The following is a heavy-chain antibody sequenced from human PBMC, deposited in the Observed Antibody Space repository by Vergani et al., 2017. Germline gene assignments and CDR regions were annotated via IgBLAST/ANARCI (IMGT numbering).Heavy chain of an antibody. Sequence: EVQLVESGGGLEQPGRSLRLSCRASGFTFTDYGISWVRQAPGRGLEWVGFVRSKEDGGTPEQASSVKGRLTISSDDSKAIAYLQINSLKTEDTAVYYCTTGFPGSSWSTYWGHRILVTVSS. V-gene: IGHV3-49*04. D-gene: IGHD6-6*01. J-gene: IGHJ4*01. CDR2: VRSKEDGGTP. CDR3: TTGFPGSSWSTY. CDR1: GFTFTDYG.